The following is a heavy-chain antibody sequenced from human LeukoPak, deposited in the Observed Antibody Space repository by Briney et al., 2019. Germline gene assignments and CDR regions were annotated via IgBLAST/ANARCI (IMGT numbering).Heavy chain of an antibody. D-gene: IGHD5-12*01. Sequence: GGSLRLSCVASGLTFSSYSMNWVRQAPGEGLEWVSSISGSSTYIYYADSLQGRFTISRDNAKNSLYLQMNSLRAEDTAVYYCARGGYSGYDYGGGHYFDYWGQGILVTVSS. CDR2: ISGSSTYI. J-gene: IGHJ4*02. V-gene: IGHV3-21*06. CDR1: GLTFSSYS. CDR3: ARGGYSGYDYGGGHYFDY.